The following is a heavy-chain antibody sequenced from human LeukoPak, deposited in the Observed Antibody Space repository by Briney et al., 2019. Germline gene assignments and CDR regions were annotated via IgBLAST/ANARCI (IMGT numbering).Heavy chain of an antibody. J-gene: IGHJ6*02. CDR1: GFTFSSYG. Sequence: GGSLRLSCAASGFTFSSYGMHWVRQAPGKGLEWVAFIRYDGSNKYYADSVKGRFTISRDNSKNTLYLQMNSLRAEDTAVYYCAKDLNYDIYYGMDVWGQGTTVTVSS. V-gene: IGHV3-30*02. CDR2: IRYDGSNK. D-gene: IGHD3-9*01. CDR3: AKDLNYDIYYGMDV.